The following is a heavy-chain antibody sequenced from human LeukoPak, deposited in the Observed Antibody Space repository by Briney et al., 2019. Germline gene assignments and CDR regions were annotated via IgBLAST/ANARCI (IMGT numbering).Heavy chain of an antibody. CDR1: GGSISSSNW. Sequence: SETLSLTCAVSGGSISSSNWWSWVRQPPGKGLEWIGEIYHSGSTNYNPSLKGRVTISVDKSKNQFSLKLSSVTAADTAVYYCARGHYGDYVTPVDYWGQGTLVTVSS. J-gene: IGHJ4*02. CDR3: ARGHYGDYVTPVDY. V-gene: IGHV4-4*02. CDR2: IYHSGST. D-gene: IGHD4-17*01.